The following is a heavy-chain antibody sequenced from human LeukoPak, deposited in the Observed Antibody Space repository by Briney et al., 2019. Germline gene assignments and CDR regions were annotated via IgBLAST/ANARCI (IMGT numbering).Heavy chain of an antibody. V-gene: IGHV3-74*01. D-gene: IGHD3-9*01. CDR3: ARVNDILTGYYLGGAFDP. CDR2: INSDGSST. J-gene: IGHJ5*02. Sequence: PGGSLRLSCAASGFTVSSNYMSWVRQAPGKGLVWVSRINSDGSSTRYADSVKGRFTISRDNAKNTLYLQMNSLRAEDTAVYYCARVNDILTGYYLGGAFDPWGQGTLVTVSS. CDR1: GFTVSSNY.